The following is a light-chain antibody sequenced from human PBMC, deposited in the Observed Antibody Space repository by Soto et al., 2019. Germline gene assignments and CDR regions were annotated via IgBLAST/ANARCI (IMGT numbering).Light chain of an antibody. CDR2: GAS. CDR3: QQYNNWPRT. V-gene: IGKV3-15*01. J-gene: IGKJ1*01. CDR1: QSVSSN. Sequence: EIVMTQSAASLSVSPGEGANLXCRASQSVSSNLAWYQQKPGQAPRPLIYGASTRAHGSPARFSGSGSVTEFTRTISSLQSEDFAVYYGQQYNNWPRTFGQETKVDIK.